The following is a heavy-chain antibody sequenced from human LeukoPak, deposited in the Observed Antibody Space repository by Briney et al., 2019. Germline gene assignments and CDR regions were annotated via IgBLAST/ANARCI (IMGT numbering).Heavy chain of an antibody. J-gene: IGHJ4*02. CDR2: ISGSGGST. CDR1: GLSFSNYG. V-gene: IGHV3-23*01. CDR3: ARGGYCSSTSCYLNY. Sequence: QAGGSLRLSCAVSGLSFSNYGMSWVRQAPGKGLEWVSAISGSGGSTYYADSVKGRFTISRDNSKNTLYLQMNSLRAEDTAVYYCARGGYCSSTSCYLNYWGQGTLVTVSS. D-gene: IGHD2-2*01.